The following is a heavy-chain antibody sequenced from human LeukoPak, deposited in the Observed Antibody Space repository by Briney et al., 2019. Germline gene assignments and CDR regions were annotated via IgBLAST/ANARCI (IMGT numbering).Heavy chain of an antibody. Sequence: GGSLRLSCAASGFTFSAYGMHWVRQAPGKGLEWVAVLSDDGTNGYDAGTVKGRLTISIDNSKNTLDLQMNRVRAEETAVYYCAKGLSSGWYGQSFDLWGQGTLVTVSS. J-gene: IGHJ4*02. CDR1: GFTFSAYG. V-gene: IGHV3-30*18. CDR3: AKGLSSGWYGQSFDL. D-gene: IGHD6-19*01. CDR2: LSDDGTNG.